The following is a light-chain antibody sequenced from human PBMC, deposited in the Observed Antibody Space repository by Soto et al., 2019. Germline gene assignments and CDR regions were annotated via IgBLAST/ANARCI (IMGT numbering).Light chain of an antibody. CDR1: QTIRNY. CDR3: QQSYSTPR. CDR2: AAS. V-gene: IGKV1-39*01. Sequence: DIQMTQSPSPLSASVGDRVTITCRASQTIRNYLNWYKQKQGEVPKLQIYAASRLQSGVPSRFSRSGSGTKLTLTITTLHTEDNATYDSQQSYSTPRFGGGTKVEIK. J-gene: IGKJ4*01.